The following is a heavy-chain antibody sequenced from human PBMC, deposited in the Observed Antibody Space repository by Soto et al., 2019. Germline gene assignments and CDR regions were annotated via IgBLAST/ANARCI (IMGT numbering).Heavy chain of an antibody. CDR2: ISSRSSSII. D-gene: IGHD3-10*01. Sequence: PGGSLRLSCAASGFTFSSYSMNWVRQAPGKGLEWVSYISSRSSSIIYYADSVKGRFTISRDNAMNSLYLQMNSLRDEDTAVYYCGRGYYGSGSSNDYWGLGTLVTV. CDR1: GFTFSSYS. V-gene: IGHV3-48*02. CDR3: GRGYYGSGSSNDY. J-gene: IGHJ4*02.